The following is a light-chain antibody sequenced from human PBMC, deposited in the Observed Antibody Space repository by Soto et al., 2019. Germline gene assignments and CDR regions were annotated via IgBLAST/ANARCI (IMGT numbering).Light chain of an antibody. CDR3: SSYAGTHIV. CDR1: SSDVGGYNF. CDR2: DVT. V-gene: IGLV2-8*01. J-gene: IGLJ1*01. Sequence: QSVLTQPPPPSRSPGQAVTISCPGTSSDVGGYNFVSWYQQHPGKAPKLMIYDVTKRPSGVPDRFSGSKSGNTASLTVSGLQAEDEADYYCSSYAGTHIVFGTGTKVTVL.